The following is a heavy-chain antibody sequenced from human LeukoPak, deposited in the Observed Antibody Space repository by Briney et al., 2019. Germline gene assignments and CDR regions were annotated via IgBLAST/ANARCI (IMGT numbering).Heavy chain of an antibody. D-gene: IGHD5-12*01. CDR1: GFTFSSYA. CDR2: MSGSGVNT. Sequence: GGSLRLSCAASGFTFSSYAMSWVRQAPGKGLEWVSAMSGSGVNTYYADSVKGRFTISRDNSKNTLYLQMNSLRADDTAVYYCGKTRVGYDYWGQGTLVIVSS. J-gene: IGHJ4*02. CDR3: GKTRVGYDY. V-gene: IGHV3-23*01.